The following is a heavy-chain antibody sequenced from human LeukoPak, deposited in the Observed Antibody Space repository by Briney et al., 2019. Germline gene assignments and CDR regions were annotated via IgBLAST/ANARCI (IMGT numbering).Heavy chain of an antibody. CDR1: GYTFTSYD. V-gene: IGHV1-69*13. D-gene: IGHD2-15*01. J-gene: IGHJ4*02. CDR2: IIPIFGTA. CDR3: AREGSG. Sequence: VASVKVSCKASGYTFTSYDINWVRQAPGQGLEWMGGIIPIFGTANYAQKFQGRVTITADESTSTAYMELSSLRSEDTAVYYCAREGSGWGQGTLVTVSS.